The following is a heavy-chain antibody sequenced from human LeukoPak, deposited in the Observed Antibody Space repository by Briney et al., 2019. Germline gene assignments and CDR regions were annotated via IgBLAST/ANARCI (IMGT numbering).Heavy chain of an antibody. CDR3: ARVGTWELQRVFDY. CDR1: GFTFTDYW. V-gene: IGHV3-7*01. Sequence: GGSLRLSCAASGFTFTDYWMTWVRQVPGKGLEWVANIHKAGTESYYVDSVKGRFAISRDNAKNSLYLQLSSLGVDDTAVYYCARVGTWELQRVFDYWGQGTLVTVSS. J-gene: IGHJ4*02. CDR2: IHKAGTES. D-gene: IGHD1-26*01.